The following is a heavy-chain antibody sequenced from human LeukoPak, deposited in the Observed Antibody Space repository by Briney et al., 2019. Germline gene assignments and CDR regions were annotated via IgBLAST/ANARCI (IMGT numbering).Heavy chain of an antibody. CDR2: IRYDGSNK. J-gene: IGHJ4*02. Sequence: GGSLRLSCAASGFTFSSYGMHWVRQAPGKGLEWVAFIRYDGSNKYYADSVKGRFTISRDNSKNTLYLQMNSLRAEDTAVYCCAKRRGSGSYYKGAIDYWGQGTLVTVSS. CDR3: AKRRGSGSYYKGAIDY. CDR1: GFTFSSYG. V-gene: IGHV3-30*02. D-gene: IGHD3-10*01.